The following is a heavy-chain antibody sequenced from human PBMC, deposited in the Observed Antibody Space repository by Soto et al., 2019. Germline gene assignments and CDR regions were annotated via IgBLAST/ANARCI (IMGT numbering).Heavy chain of an antibody. CDR3: ARQRGGWFDP. V-gene: IGHV4-39*01. CDR1: GGSISSSSYY. CDR2: IYYSGST. D-gene: IGHD3-3*01. Sequence: SETLSLTCTVSGGSISSSSYYWGWIRQPPGKGLEWIGSIYYSGSTYYNPSLKSRVTISVDTSKNQFSLKLSSVTAADTAVYYCARQRGGWFDPWGQGALVTVSS. J-gene: IGHJ5*02.